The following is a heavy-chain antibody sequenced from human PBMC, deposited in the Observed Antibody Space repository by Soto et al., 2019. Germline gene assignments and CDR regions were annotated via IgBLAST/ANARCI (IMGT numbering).Heavy chain of an antibody. CDR2: INSDGSST. CDR1: GLTFSSYW. J-gene: IGHJ4*02. CDR3: ARDQTYFDDSSGYYDY. Sequence: CGSLTLSCAASGLTFSSYWMHRVRQAPEKGVVWVSRINSDGSSTSYADSVKGRFTISRDNAKNTLYLQMNSLRAEDTAVYYCARDQTYFDDSSGYYDYWGQGTVVTVSS. V-gene: IGHV3-74*01. D-gene: IGHD3-22*01.